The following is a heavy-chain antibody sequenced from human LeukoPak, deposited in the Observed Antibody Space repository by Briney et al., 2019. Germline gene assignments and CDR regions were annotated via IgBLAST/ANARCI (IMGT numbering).Heavy chain of an antibody. Sequence: GGSLRLSCEGSGFTFSSYWMSWVRQAPGRGLEWVANINQDGSEKYYVDSVKGRFTLSRDNAKNSLYLQMNSLRAEDTAVYYCARVTSGLDYWGQGTLVTVSS. CDR1: GFTFSSYW. V-gene: IGHV3-7*01. CDR3: ARVTSGLDY. CDR2: INQDGSEK. J-gene: IGHJ4*02.